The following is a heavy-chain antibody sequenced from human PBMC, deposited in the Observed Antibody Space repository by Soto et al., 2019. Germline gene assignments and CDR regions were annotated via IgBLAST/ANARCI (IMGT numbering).Heavy chain of an antibody. D-gene: IGHD2-2*01. CDR3: ARDGDIVVVPATEYYFDY. Sequence: GGSLRLSCAASGFTFSSYGMHWVRQAPGKGLEWVAVIWYDGSNKYYADSVKGRFTISRDNSKNTLYLQMNSLRAEDTAVYYCARDGDIVVVPATEYYFDYWGQGTLVTVSS. J-gene: IGHJ4*02. V-gene: IGHV3-33*01. CDR1: GFTFSSYG. CDR2: IWYDGSNK.